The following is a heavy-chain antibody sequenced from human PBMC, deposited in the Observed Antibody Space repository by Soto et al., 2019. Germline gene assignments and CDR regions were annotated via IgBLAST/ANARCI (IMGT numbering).Heavy chain of an antibody. V-gene: IGHV4-30-4*01. CDR2: IYYSGST. CDR3: NKYSGSLSIPAA. CDR1: GGSISSGDYY. D-gene: IGHD1-26*01. Sequence: SETLSLTCTVSGGSISSGDYYWSWIRQPPGKGLEWIGYIYYSGSTYYNPSLKSRVTISVDTSKNQFSLKLSSVTAADTAVYYCNKYSGSLSIPAALGPGTLVTVSS. J-gene: IGHJ5*02.